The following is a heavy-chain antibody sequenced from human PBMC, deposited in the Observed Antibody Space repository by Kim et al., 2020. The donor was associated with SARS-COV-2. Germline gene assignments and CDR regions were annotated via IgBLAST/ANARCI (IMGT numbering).Heavy chain of an antibody. CDR1: GGTFSSYA. D-gene: IGHD2-15*01. CDR2: IIPIFGTA. Sequence: SVKVSCKASGGTFSSYAISWVRQAPGQGLEWMGGIIPIFGTANYAQKFQGRVTITADESTSTAYMELSSLRSEDTAVYYCARGVGPQYCSGGSCYRHYFDYWGQGTLVTVSS. CDR3: ARGVGPQYCSGGSCYRHYFDY. J-gene: IGHJ4*02. V-gene: IGHV1-69*13.